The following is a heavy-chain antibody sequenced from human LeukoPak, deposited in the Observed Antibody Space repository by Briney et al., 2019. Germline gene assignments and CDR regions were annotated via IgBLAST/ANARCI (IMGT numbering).Heavy chain of an antibody. D-gene: IGHD3-10*01. CDR1: GFTFTGYG. V-gene: IGHV3-33*02. CDR2: IWYDGTNK. J-gene: IGHJ4*02. Sequence: GGSLRLSCAASGFTFTGYGIHWVRQAPGKGLEWVARIWYDGTNKYSADSAKGRFTISRDNSKNTVLLQMNSLRAEDTAVYYCARDRFGASYGPSVWGQGTLVTVSS. CDR3: ARDRFGASYGPSV.